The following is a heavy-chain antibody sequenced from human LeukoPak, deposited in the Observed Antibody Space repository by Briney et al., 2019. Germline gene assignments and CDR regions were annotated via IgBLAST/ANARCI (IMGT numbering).Heavy chain of an antibody. D-gene: IGHD3-3*01. CDR3: ARGLRFMEWFTNDTFDI. V-gene: IGHV1-18*01. CDR2: ISTYNGNT. Sequence: ASVKVSCKASGYTFTSYGISWVRQAPGQGLEWMGWISTYNGNTNYAQKVQGRVTMTTDTSTSTAYMELRSLRSDDTAVYYCARGLRFMEWFTNDTFDIWGQGTMVTVSS. CDR1: GYTFTSYG. J-gene: IGHJ3*02.